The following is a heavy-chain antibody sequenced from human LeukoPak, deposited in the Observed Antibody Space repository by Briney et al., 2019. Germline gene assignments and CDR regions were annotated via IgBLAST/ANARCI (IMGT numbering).Heavy chain of an antibody. CDR3: ARAGGIEILGFPLLNYYYYYMDV. Sequence: GGSLRLSCAASGFTFSGYSMNWVRQAPGKGLEWVSSISSSSSYIYYADSVKGRFTISRDNAKNSLYLQMNSLRAEDTAVYYCARAGGIEILGFPLLNYYYYYMDVWGKGTTVTVSS. D-gene: IGHD3-9*01. CDR1: GFTFSGYS. CDR2: ISSSSSYI. V-gene: IGHV3-21*01. J-gene: IGHJ6*03.